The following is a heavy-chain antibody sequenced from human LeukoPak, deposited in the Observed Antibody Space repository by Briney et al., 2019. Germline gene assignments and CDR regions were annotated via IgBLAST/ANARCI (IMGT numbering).Heavy chain of an antibody. CDR3: ARELGAFDI. CDR1: GGSISSYY. Sequence: SETLSLTCSVSGGSISSYYWSWIRQPPGKGLEWIGYIYYRGSTNYNPSLNSRLTISVDTSKNQFSLKLSSVTAADTAVYYCARELGAFDIWGQGTMVTVSS. J-gene: IGHJ3*02. CDR2: IYYRGST. V-gene: IGHV4-59*01.